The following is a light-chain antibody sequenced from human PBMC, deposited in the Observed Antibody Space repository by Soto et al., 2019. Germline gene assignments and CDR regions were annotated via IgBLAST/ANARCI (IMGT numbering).Light chain of an antibody. J-gene: IGKJ1*01. V-gene: IGKV3-20*01. CDR1: QSVSSNY. CDR2: GAS. Sequence: ELVLTQSPGTLSLSPGERATLSCRASQSVSSNYLAWYQQKPGQAPRLLIYGASSRATGIPDRFSGSGSGTDFTLTISRLEPEDLAVYYCQQYGSWPRTFGQGTKVEFK. CDR3: QQYGSWPRT.